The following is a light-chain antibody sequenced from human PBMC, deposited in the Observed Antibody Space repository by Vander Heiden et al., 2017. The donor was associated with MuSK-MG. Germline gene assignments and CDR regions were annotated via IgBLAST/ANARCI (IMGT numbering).Light chain of an antibody. V-gene: IGKV2-30*01. CDR1: QSLVYSDRNTY. CDR3: MQFTHWPQVT. J-gene: IGKJ5*01. CDR2: EVS. Sequence: DVVMTQSPLSLPVTLGQPASIPCRSSQSLVYSDRNTYLNWFQQKPGQSPKLLIYEVSNRDSGVPDRFSGSGSGTDFTLKISSVEAEDVGIYYCMQFTHWPQVTFGQGTQLEIK.